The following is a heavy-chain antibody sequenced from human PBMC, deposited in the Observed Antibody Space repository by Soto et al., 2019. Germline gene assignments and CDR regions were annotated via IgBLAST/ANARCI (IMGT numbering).Heavy chain of an antibody. Sequence: QVQLQESGPGLVKPSETLSLTCTVSGGSISSYYWSWIRQPPGKGLEWIGYIYYSGSTNYNPSLKCRVTISVDTSINQFYLKLSYVTAADTAVYYCAIVWGGAFDIWGQGTMVTVSS. J-gene: IGHJ3*02. D-gene: IGHD3-10*01. CDR2: IYYSGST. CDR1: GGSISSYY. V-gene: IGHV4-59*01. CDR3: AIVWGGAFDI.